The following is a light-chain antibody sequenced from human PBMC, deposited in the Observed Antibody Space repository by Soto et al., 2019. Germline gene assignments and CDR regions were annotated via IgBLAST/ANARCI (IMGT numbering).Light chain of an antibody. Sequence: EFVLTQSPGTLSLSPGERATLSCRASQSVGSNSLAWYQQKPGQAPRILIYGASTRAAGIPDRFSGSGSGTDFTLTYSRLEPEDCAVYYCQQYGSSTPLTFGGGTKVEIK. V-gene: IGKV3-20*01. J-gene: IGKJ4*01. CDR2: GAS. CDR1: QSVGSNS. CDR3: QQYGSSTPLT.